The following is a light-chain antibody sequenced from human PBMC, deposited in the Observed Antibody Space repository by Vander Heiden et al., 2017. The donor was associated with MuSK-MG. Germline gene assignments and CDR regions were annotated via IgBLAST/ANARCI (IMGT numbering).Light chain of an antibody. CDR2: KDT. CDR1: ALPKQY. CDR3: QSADSSGTYVV. Sequence: SYELTQPPSVSVSPGQTARITCSGDALPKQYAYWYQQKPGQAPVLVIYKDTERPSRIPERFSGSSSGTTVTLTISGVQTEDEADYSCQSADSSGTYVVFGGGTKLTVL. V-gene: IGLV3-25*03. J-gene: IGLJ2*01.